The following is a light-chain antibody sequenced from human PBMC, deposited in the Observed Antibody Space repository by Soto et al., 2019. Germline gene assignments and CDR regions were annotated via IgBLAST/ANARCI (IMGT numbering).Light chain of an antibody. CDR3: QHYVTWPLA. CDR2: DTS. J-gene: IGKJ4*01. CDR1: RGIGST. Sequence: EVVMTQSPATLSVSPGERATLSCRASRGIGSTLAWYQQKPGQTPRLLIYDTSTRATGVPVRFIGSRSGTECTLTITSLQSEDFAIYYGQHYVTWPLAFGGGTRVENK. V-gene: IGKV3-15*01.